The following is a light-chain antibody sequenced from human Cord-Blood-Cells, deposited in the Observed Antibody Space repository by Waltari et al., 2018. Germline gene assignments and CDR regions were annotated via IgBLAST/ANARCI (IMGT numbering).Light chain of an antibody. V-gene: IGKV3-15*01. Sequence: EIVMTQSPATLAASPGARATLSCRASHSVSSNLAWYQQKPGHAPRLLSYGASTMVNGIPARFSGSGSGTEFTLTISSLQSEDFAVYYCQQYNNWPYTFGQGTKLEIK. J-gene: IGKJ2*01. CDR2: GAS. CDR3: QQYNNWPYT. CDR1: HSVSSN.